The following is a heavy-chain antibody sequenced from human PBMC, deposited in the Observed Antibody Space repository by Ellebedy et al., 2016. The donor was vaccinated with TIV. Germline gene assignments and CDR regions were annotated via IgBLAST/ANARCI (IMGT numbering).Heavy chain of an antibody. CDR3: ARTALTGTTVRWFAP. CDR2: ISPCDSDT. J-gene: IGHJ5*02. V-gene: IGHV5-51*01. D-gene: IGHD1-7*01. CDR1: GYSFTSYW. Sequence: PGGSLRLSCKGSGYSFTSYWIGWVRQMTGKGLEWMGIISPCDSDTRYSPSFQGQVTISADKSISTAYLQWSSLKASDTAMYYCARTALTGTTVRWFAPWGQGTLVTVSS.